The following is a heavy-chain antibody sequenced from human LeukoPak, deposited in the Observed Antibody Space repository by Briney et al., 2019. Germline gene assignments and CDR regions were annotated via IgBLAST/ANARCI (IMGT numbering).Heavy chain of an antibody. Sequence: SETLSLTCSVSGYSISYFYLSWIRQAAGKGLEWIGRISSSGSTDYKPSLNSRVTISVDTSKNQFSLKLRTVTAADTAVYYCARDRPAGNTGHSHDYWGQGTLVTVSS. CDR3: ARDRPAGNTGHSHDY. CDR2: ISSSGST. D-gene: IGHD6-13*01. J-gene: IGHJ4*02. V-gene: IGHV4-4*07. CDR1: GYSISYFY.